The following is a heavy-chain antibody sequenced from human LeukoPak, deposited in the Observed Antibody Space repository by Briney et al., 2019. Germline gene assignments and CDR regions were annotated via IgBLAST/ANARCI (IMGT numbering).Heavy chain of an antibody. D-gene: IGHD2-15*01. J-gene: IGHJ4*02. CDR2: IYTSGST. CDR1: GGSISSYY. Sequence: PSETLSLTCTVSGGSISSYYWSWIRQPAGKGLEWIGRIYTSGSTNYNPSLKSGVTMSVDTSKNQFSLKLSSVTAADTAVYYCARDGGYCSGGSCYSWTDYWGQGTLVTVSS. CDR3: ARDGGYCSGGSCYSWTDY. V-gene: IGHV4-4*07.